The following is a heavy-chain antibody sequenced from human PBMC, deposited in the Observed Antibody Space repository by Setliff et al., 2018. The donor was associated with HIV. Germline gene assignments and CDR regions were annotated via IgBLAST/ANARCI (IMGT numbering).Heavy chain of an antibody. D-gene: IGHD3-10*01. CDR1: GGSINSGGYY. V-gene: IGHV4-61*02. CDR3: ARARYIVIRGDAGMDV. CDR2: IYTSGLT. J-gene: IGHJ6*02. Sequence: KTSETLSLTCTVSGGSINSGGYYWVWIRQPALKGLEWIGRIYTSGLTNYNPSLKSRVTISVDTSKNQVSLKRSSVTASDTAVYYCARARYIVIRGDAGMDVWGPGTTVTVSS.